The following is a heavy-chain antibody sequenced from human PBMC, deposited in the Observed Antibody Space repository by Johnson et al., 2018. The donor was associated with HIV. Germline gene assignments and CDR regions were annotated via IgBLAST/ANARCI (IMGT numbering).Heavy chain of an antibody. V-gene: IGHV3-20*04. CDR1: GFNFDDYG. D-gene: IGHD6-13*01. Sequence: VQLVESGGGVVQPGRSLRLSCAASGFNFDDYGMSWVRQAPGKGVEWVSGINWNGGSTYYADSVKGRFTISRDNSKNTLYLQMNSLRAEDTAVYYCARSLAAAGLYDAFDIWGQGTMVTVSS. J-gene: IGHJ3*02. CDR3: ARSLAAAGLYDAFDI. CDR2: INWNGGST.